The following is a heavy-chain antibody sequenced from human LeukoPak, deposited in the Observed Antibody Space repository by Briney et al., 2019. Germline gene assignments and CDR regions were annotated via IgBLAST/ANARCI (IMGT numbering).Heavy chain of an antibody. J-gene: IGHJ3*01. CDR2: ISGSGGST. D-gene: IGHD5-24*01. V-gene: IGHV3-23*01. CDR3: AREADAAFDV. Sequence: GGSLRLSCAASGFTFSTYAMSWVRQAPGKGLEWVSAISGSGGSTYYADSVKGRFTISRDNAKNSLFLQMSSLTSEDTGVYYCAREADAAFDVWGQGTMVFVSS. CDR1: GFTFSTYA.